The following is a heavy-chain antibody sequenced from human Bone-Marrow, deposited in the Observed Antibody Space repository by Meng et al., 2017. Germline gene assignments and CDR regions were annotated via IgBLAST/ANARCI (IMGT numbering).Heavy chain of an antibody. CDR2: IIPIFGTA. Sequence: SVKVSCKASGGTFSSYAISWVRQAPGQGLEWMGGIIPIFGTANYAQKFQGRVTITTDESTSTAYMELSSLRSEDTAVYYCARDDSEYGSGGYYNVGAGYWGQGTLVTVSS. J-gene: IGHJ4*02. CDR1: GGTFSSYA. D-gene: IGHD3-10*01. V-gene: IGHV1-69*05. CDR3: ARDDSEYGSGGYYNVGAGY.